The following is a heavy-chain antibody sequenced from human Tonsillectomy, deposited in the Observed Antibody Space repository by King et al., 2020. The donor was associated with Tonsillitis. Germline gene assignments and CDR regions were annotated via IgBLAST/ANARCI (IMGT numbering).Heavy chain of an antibody. J-gene: IGHJ4*02. D-gene: IGHD3-16*01. CDR1: GFTFTNYW. Sequence: VQLVESGGVLVQTGGSLRLSCTASGFTFTNYWMHWVRQAPGKGLVWVSRISGDGSFTDYADSVEGRFTMSRDNAKNTLSLEMNSLRAEDTAVYFFVRSDYGDYAGYWGQGTPATVSS. V-gene: IGHV3-74*01. CDR2: ISGDGSFT. CDR3: VRSDYGDYAGY.